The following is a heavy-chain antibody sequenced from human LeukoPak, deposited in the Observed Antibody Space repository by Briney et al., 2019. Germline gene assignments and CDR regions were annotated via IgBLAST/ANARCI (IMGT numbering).Heavy chain of an antibody. Sequence: QPGGSLRLSCAASGFTFSAYAMHWVRQAPGKGLEWVAVISYDGSNTYNADSVKGRFTISRDNAKSTLYLQMSSLRADDTAVYYCARDLKPWELQGSAYWGQGTLVTVSS. J-gene: IGHJ4*02. V-gene: IGHV3-30-3*01. CDR3: ARDLKPWELQGSAY. D-gene: IGHD1-26*01. CDR1: GFTFSAYA. CDR2: ISYDGSNT.